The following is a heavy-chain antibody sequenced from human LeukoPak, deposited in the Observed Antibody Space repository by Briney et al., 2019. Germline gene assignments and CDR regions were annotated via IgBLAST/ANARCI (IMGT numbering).Heavy chain of an antibody. V-gene: IGHV4-34*01. CDR2: MKQSGTP. CDR1: GGSFSAFH. J-gene: IGHJ4*02. Sequence: SETLSLTCAVYGGSFSAFHWTWIRQSPAKGLEWLGEMKQSGTPRYNPSLQSRVTISVDKSKNQFSLNVRSVTAADTAVYYCASRPFLYGFRTYFDNWAQGTLVTVSS. CDR3: ASRPFLYGFRTYFDN. D-gene: IGHD3-10*01.